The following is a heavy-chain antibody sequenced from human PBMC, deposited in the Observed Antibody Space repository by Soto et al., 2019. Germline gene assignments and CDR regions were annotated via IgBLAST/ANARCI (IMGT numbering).Heavy chain of an antibody. CDR1: GGSVSSGSYY. CDR2: IYYSGST. D-gene: IGHD3-22*01. V-gene: IGHV4-61*01. CDR3: ARSPSYYYDSSGSFDY. J-gene: IGHJ4*02. Sequence: PSETLSLTCTVSGGSVSSGSYYWSWIRQPPGKGLEWIGYIYYSGSTKYNPSLKSRVTISVDTSKNQFSLKLSSVTAADTAVYYCARSPSYYYDSSGSFDYWGQGALVTV.